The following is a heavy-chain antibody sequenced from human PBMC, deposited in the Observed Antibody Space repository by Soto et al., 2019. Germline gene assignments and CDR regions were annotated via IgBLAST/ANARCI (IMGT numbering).Heavy chain of an antibody. D-gene: IGHD2-15*01. J-gene: IGHJ5*02. Sequence: SETLSLTCTVSGGSISGYYCTCVRHPAWKGLEYIGRIYSSGSTNFSPSLKSRVAMSVDTSQNQFSLKLTSMTAADTAIYYCARVQHSGGSYRWFDPWGQGTLVTVSS. CDR3: ARVQHSGGSYRWFDP. CDR1: GGSISGYY. CDR2: IYSSGST. V-gene: IGHV4-4*07.